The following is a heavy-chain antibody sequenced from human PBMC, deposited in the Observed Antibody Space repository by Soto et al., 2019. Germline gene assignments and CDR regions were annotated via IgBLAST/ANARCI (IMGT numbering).Heavy chain of an antibody. J-gene: IGHJ6*02. CDR1: GFTFSSYG. CDR2: IWYDGSNK. D-gene: IGHD6-19*01. V-gene: IGHV3-33*01. Sequence: GGSLRLSCAASGFTFSSYGMHWVRQAPGKGLEWVAVIWYDGSNKYYADSVKGRFTISGDNSKNTLYLQMNSLRAEDTAVYYCARPVAGTGYYGMDVWGQGTTVTVSS. CDR3: ARPVAGTGYYGMDV.